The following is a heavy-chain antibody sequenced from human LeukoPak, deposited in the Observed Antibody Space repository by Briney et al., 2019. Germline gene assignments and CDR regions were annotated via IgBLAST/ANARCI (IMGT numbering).Heavy chain of an antibody. V-gene: IGHV3-74*01. D-gene: IGHD3-10*01. CDR2: INSDGSST. Sequence: PGGSLRLSCAASGFTFSSYWMHWVRQAPGKGLVWVSRINSDGSSTSYADSVKGRFTISRDNAKNTLYLQMNSLRAEDTAVYYCARANYYGSGRAAFDIWAKGQWSPSLQ. J-gene: IGHJ3*02. CDR3: ARANYYGSGRAAFDI. CDR1: GFTFSSYW.